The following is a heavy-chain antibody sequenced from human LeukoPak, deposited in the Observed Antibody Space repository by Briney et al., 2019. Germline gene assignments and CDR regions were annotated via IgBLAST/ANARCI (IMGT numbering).Heavy chain of an antibody. CDR3: ARLVVSNLHMDV. Sequence: PSETLSLTCAVYGGSFSGYYWTWIRQPPGKALEWIGEINHGGSTNYNPSLKSRVTISVDTSKNQFSLKLSSVTAADTAVYYCARLVVSNLHMDVWGIGTTVTISS. V-gene: IGHV4-34*01. CDR1: GGSFSGYY. CDR2: INHGGST. J-gene: IGHJ6*03. D-gene: IGHD3-22*01.